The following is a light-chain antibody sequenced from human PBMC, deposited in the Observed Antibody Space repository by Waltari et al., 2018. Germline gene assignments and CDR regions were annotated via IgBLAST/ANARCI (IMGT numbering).Light chain of an antibody. Sequence: LVLTQSPSASASLGASAKPTCSPPGESSPYPIPCHQQQPLRGPRYLMTVNSDGSHKKGDGISERFSGSSSDLDRYLIISRLQSDDEADYFCQTWGTGIQVFGSGTKLTVL. V-gene: IGLV4-69*01. CDR1: GESSPYP. J-gene: IGLJ3*02. CDR3: QTWGTGIQV. CDR2: VNSDGSH.